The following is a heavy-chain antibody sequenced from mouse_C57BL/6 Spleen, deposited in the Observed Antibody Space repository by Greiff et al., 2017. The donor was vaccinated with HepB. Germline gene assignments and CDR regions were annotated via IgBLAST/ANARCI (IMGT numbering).Heavy chain of an antibody. CDR1: GYTFTSYW. J-gene: IGHJ2*01. CDR3: ARCYYGSYYFDY. CDR2: IYPGSGST. D-gene: IGHD1-1*01. Sequence: QVQLQQPGAELVKPGASVKMSCKASGYTFTSYWITWVKQRPGQGLEWIGDIYPGSGSTNYNEKFKSKATLTVDTSSSTAYMQLSSLTSADSAVYYCARCYYGSYYFDYWGQGTTLTVSS. V-gene: IGHV1-55*01.